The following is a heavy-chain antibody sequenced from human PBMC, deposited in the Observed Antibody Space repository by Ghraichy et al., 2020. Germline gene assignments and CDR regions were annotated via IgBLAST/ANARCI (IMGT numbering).Heavy chain of an antibody. D-gene: IGHD3/OR15-3a*01. CDR2: INPTTGAT. CDR3: TRVKGTGVPFDS. V-gene: IGHV1-2*02. J-gene: IGHJ4*02. Sequence: ASVKVSCKASGYLFSGYYIHWVRLAPGQGLEWMAWINPTTGATNYAQKFQGRVTVTRDTSISTAYLEFSSLNSGDTAVYYCTRVKGTGVPFDSWGQGTRLTVPS. CDR1: GYLFSGYY.